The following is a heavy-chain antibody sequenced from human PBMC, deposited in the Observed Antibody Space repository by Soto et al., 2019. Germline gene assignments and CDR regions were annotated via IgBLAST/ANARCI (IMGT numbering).Heavy chain of an antibody. J-gene: IGHJ6*03. D-gene: IGHD3-3*01. CDR1: GYSINSDY. CDR3: ARYLRNGLYYMDV. V-gene: IGHV4-59*08. Sequence: QVQLQESGPGLVKPSATLSLTCTVSGYSINSDYWSWVRQPPGKGLEWIGYIYNSGSSNYNPSLKSRVTTSLDPSKNQFSLKLSSVTAADTAVYYCARYLRNGLYYMDVWGEGTTVTVSS. CDR2: IYNSGSS.